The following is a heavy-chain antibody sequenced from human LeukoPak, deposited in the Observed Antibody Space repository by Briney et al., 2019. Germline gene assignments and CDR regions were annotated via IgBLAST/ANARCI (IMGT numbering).Heavy chain of an antibody. CDR3: ARSNGYYDSSGSFDY. J-gene: IGHJ4*02. CDR2: IYSGGST. D-gene: IGHD3-22*01. Sequence: GGSLRLSCAASGFTVSSNYMSWVRQAPGKGLEWVSVIYSGGSTYYADSVKGRFTISRDNSKNTLYLQMNSLRAEDTAVYYCARSNGYYDSSGSFDYWGQGTLVTVSS. CDR1: GFTVSSNY. V-gene: IGHV3-66*01.